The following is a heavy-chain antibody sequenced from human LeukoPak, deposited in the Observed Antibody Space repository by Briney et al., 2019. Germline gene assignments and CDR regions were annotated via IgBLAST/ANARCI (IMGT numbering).Heavy chain of an antibody. Sequence: GGSLRLCCVTSGFTFEDHAMHWVRQGPGKGLEWLAGISWKSNNIIYADSVRGRVTISRDNAKNSLFLQMNSLGVEDTALYYCARDFSNGYFRHFDFWGRGTQVTVSS. CDR1: GFTFEDHA. CDR3: ARDFSNGYFRHFDF. V-gene: IGHV3-9*01. J-gene: IGHJ4*02. D-gene: IGHD3-22*01. CDR2: ISWKSNNI.